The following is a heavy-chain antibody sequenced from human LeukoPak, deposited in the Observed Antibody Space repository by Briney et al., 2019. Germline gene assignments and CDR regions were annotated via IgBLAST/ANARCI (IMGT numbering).Heavy chain of an antibody. J-gene: IGHJ4*02. CDR3: ARDGGYYDYVWGSYRYSGLDY. V-gene: IGHV3-30-3*01. Sequence: GGSLRLSCAASGFTFSSYAMHWVRQAPGKGLEWVAVISYDGSNKYYADSVKGRFTISRDNSKNTLYLQMNSLRAEDTAVYYCARDGGYYDYVWGSYRYSGLDYWGQGTLVTVSS. CDR2: ISYDGSNK. D-gene: IGHD3-16*02. CDR1: GFTFSSYA.